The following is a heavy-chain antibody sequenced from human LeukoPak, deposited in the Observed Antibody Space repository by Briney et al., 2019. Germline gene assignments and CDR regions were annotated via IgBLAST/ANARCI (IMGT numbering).Heavy chain of an antibody. CDR1: GFTFSSYG. CDR3: ARLDYGDYRGAFDI. J-gene: IGHJ3*02. V-gene: IGHV3-48*03. Sequence: PGGSLRLSCAASGFTFSSYGMNWVRQAPGKGLEWVSYISSSGSTIYYADSVKGRFTISRDNAKNSLYLQMNSLRAEDTAVYYCARLDYGDYRGAFDIWGQGTMVTVSS. CDR2: ISSSGSTI. D-gene: IGHD4-17*01.